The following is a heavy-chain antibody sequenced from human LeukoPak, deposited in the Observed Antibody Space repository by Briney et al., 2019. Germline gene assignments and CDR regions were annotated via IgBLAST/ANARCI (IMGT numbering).Heavy chain of an antibody. J-gene: IGHJ3*02. CDR3: ARSALVVGATLDAFDI. CDR1: GGSISSYY. Sequence: KPSETLSLTCTVSGGSISSYYWSWIRQPPGKGLEWFGYIYYSGSTNYNPSLKSRVTMSVDTSKNQFSLKLSSVTAADTAVYYCARSALVVGATLDAFDIWGQGTMVTVSS. V-gene: IGHV4-59*01. D-gene: IGHD1-26*01. CDR2: IYYSGST.